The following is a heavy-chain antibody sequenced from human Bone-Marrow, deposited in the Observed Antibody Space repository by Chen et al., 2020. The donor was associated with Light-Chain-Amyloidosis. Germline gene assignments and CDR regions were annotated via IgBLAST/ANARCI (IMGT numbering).Heavy chain of an antibody. CDR3: ASPSTGGGLEYPLDY. CDR1: GQTFTGHY. CDR2: INPGNGGT. V-gene: IGHV1-2*02. Sequence: QVQLVQYGAEVKKPGASVRVSCKSSGQTFTGHYVQWVRQAPGQGLEWMGWINPGNGGTHYGQRFQGRVTMTRDTSISTAYMELYNLRSDDTAIYYCASPSTGGGLEYPLDYWGQGTLVTVSS. D-gene: IGHD3-16*01. J-gene: IGHJ4*02.